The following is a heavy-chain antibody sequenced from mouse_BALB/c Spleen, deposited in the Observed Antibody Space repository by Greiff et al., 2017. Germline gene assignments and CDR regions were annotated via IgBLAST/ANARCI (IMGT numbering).Heavy chain of an antibody. Sequence: VQRVESGPGLVAPSQSLSITCTVSGFSLTGYGVNWVRQPPGKGLEWLGMIWGDGSTDYNSALKSRLSISKDNSKSQVFLKMNSLQTDDTARYYCARDFYYYGSSPYYYAMDYWGQGTSVTVSS. V-gene: IGHV2-6-7*01. CDR3: ARDFYYYGSSPYYYAMDY. D-gene: IGHD1-1*01. CDR2: IWGDGST. CDR1: GFSLTGYG. J-gene: IGHJ4*01.